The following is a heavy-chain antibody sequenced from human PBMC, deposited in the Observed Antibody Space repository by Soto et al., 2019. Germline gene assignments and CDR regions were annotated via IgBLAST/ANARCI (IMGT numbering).Heavy chain of an antibody. D-gene: IGHD3-3*01. Sequence: ASVKVSCKSSGGTFSSFINYPINWVRQAPGQGLEWMGGIVPNVGTVNYAQKFRGKVTITADKSTGTAYMELSSLRSEDTALYYCARRDTSGFLRYFDNWGQGPQVTAPQ. V-gene: IGHV1-69*06. CDR3: ARRDTSGFLRYFDN. CDR2: IVPNVGTV. CDR1: GGTFSSFINYP. J-gene: IGHJ4*02.